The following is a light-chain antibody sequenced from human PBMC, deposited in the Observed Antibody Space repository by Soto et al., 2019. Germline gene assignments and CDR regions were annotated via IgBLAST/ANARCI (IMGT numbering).Light chain of an antibody. V-gene: IGKV3-20*01. CDR2: GAS. CDR1: QSVNSNY. Sequence: EIVLTQSPGTLSLSPGERATLSCRASQSVNSNYLAWYQQKPGQTPRLLISGASSRATGIPDRFSGSGSGTDFTLTSSRLEPEDFAVYYCQQYGSSPRTFGQGTKVEIK. CDR3: QQYGSSPRT. J-gene: IGKJ1*01.